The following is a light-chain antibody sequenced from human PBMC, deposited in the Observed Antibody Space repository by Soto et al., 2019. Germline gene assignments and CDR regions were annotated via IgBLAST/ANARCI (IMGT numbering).Light chain of an antibody. CDR2: DVS. CDR1: SSDVGGYNY. V-gene: IGLV2-14*01. J-gene: IGLJ2*01. Sequence: QSALTQPASVSGSPGQSITISCTGTSSDVGGYNYVSWYQQYPGKAPKVMIYDVSNRPSGVSNRFSGSKSGNTASLTISGLQAEDEADYYCSSYATSTLVVFGGGTKVTVL. CDR3: SSYATSTLVV.